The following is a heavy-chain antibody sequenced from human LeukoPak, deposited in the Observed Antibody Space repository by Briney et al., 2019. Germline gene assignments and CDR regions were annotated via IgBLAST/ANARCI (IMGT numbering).Heavy chain of an antibody. CDR3: ARDYYDSSGYLDDAFDI. V-gene: IGHV1-18*01. D-gene: IGHD3-22*01. CDR1: GYTFTSYG. J-gene: IGHJ3*02. CDR2: ISAYNGNT. Sequence: ASVKVSCKASGYTFTSYGISWVRQAPGQGLEWMGWISAYNGNTNYAQKPQGRVTMTTDTSTSTAYMELRSLRSDDTAVYYCARDYYDSSGYLDDAFDIWGQGTMVTVSS.